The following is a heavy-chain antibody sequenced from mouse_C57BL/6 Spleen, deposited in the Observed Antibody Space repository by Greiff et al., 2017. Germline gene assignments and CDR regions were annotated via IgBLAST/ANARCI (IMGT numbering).Heavy chain of an antibody. CDR3: ASAAQEYYFDY. CDR1: GYSFTGYY. V-gene: IGHV1-42*01. J-gene: IGHJ2*01. Sequence: VQLQQSGPELVKPGASVKISCKASGYSFTGYYMNWVKQSPEKSLEWIGEINPSTGGTTYNQKFKAKATLTVDKSSSTAYMQLKSLTSEDSAVYYCASAAQEYYFDYWGQGTTLTVSS. D-gene: IGHD3-2*02. CDR2: INPSTGGT.